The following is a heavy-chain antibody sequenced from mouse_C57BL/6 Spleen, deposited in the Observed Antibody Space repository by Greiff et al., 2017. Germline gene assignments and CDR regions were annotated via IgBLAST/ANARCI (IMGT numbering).Heavy chain of an antibody. CDR1: GYTFTDYN. V-gene: IGHV1-18*01. D-gene: IGHD2-3*01. J-gene: IGHJ1*03. CDR2: INPNNGGT. CDR3: ARDGYYVHWYFDG. Sequence: VQLKQSGPELVKPGASVKIPCKASGYTFTDYNMDWVKQSHGKSLEWIGDINPNNGGTIYNQKFKGKATLTVDKSSSTAYMELRSLTSEDTAVYYCARDGYYVHWYFDGWGTGTTVTVSS.